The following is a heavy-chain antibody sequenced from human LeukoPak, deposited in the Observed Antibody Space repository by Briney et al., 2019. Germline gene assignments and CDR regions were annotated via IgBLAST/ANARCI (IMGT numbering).Heavy chain of an antibody. CDR2: INPNSGGT. J-gene: IGHJ3*02. CDR1: GYTFTGYY. CDR3: ARVRAHDSSTDAFDI. D-gene: IGHD3-22*01. V-gene: IGHV1-2*02. Sequence: GASVKVSCKASGYTFTGYYMHWVRQAPGQGLEWMGWINPNSGGTNYAQKFQGRVTMTRDTSISTAYMELSRLRSDDTAVYYCARVRAHDSSTDAFDIWGQGTMVTVSS.